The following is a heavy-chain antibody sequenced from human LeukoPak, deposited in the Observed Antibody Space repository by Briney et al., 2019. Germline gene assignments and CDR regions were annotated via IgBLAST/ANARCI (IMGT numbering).Heavy chain of an antibody. J-gene: IGHJ4*02. D-gene: IGHD6-13*01. CDR2: INWNGGST. CDR1: GFTFDDYG. V-gene: IGHV3-20*04. Sequence: GGSLRLSCAASGFTFDDYGMSWVRQAPGKGLEWVSGINWNGGSTGYADSVKGRFTISRDNAKNSLYLQMNSLRAEDTALYYCARDRVAAAGGGKYFDYWGQGTLVTVSS. CDR3: ARDRVAAAGGGKYFDY.